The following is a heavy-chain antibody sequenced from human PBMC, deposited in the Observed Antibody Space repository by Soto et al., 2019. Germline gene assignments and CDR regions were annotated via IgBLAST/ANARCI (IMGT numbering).Heavy chain of an antibody. Sequence: GGSLRLSCAASGFTFSSYALSWVRQAPGKGLEWVSAISGSGTGTYYADSVRGRFTISRDNSKNTLYLQMNSLRAEDTAVYYCAKRPTTKNFEYWGQGTLVTVSS. J-gene: IGHJ4*02. CDR2: ISGSGTGT. CDR3: AKRPTTKNFEY. V-gene: IGHV3-23*01. CDR1: GFTFSSYA. D-gene: IGHD1-1*01.